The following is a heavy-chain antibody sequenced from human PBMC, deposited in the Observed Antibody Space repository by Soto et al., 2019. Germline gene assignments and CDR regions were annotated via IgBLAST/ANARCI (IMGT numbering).Heavy chain of an antibody. Sequence: QVQLQESGPGLVKPSQTLSLTCTVSGGSISSGGYYWSWIRQHPGKGLEWIGYIYYSGSTYYNPFLKSRVTISVDTSKNQFPLKLSSVTAADTAVYYCARDREENWFDPWGQGTLVTVSS. J-gene: IGHJ5*02. CDR1: GGSISSGGYY. V-gene: IGHV4-31*03. CDR3: ARDREENWFDP. CDR2: IYYSGST.